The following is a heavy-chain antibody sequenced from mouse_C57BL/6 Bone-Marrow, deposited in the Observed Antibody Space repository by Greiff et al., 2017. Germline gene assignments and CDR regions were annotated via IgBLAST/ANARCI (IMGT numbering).Heavy chain of an antibody. CDR3: TTVPFDY. J-gene: IGHJ2*01. V-gene: IGHV14-4*01. CDR1: GFNIKDDY. Sequence: EVQLQQSGAELVRPGASVKLSCTASGFNIKDDYMHWVKQRPEQGLEWIGWIDPENGDTEYASKFQGKATIPADTSSNTAYLQLSSLTSEDTAVYYCTTVPFDYWGQGTTLTVSS. CDR2: IDPENGDT.